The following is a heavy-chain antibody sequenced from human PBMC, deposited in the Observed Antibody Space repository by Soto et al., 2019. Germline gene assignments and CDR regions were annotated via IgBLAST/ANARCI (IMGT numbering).Heavy chain of an antibody. D-gene: IGHD2-2*01. CDR3: VIDKYRYCRRDAFEI. CDR1: GYTFTSYT. Sequence: QVQLVQSGAEVKKPGASVKVSCKASGYTFTSYTMHWVRQAPGQRLEWMGWINADNGDTKFSQRLQGRVTITRDTSASAAYMELRRLRSEDTAVYHCVIDKYRYCRRDAFEIWGQGTMVIVSS. CDR2: INADNGDT. V-gene: IGHV1-3*01. J-gene: IGHJ3*02.